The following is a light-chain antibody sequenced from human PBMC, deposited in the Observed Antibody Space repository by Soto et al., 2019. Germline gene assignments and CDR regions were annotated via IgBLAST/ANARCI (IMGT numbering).Light chain of an antibody. J-gene: IGKJ3*01. CDR2: GAS. Sequence: EAVMTQSPATLSVSPGERATLSCRASQSVGSNLAWYHQRPGQAPRLLIYGASARATGVPAGFSGSESGTEFTLTISSLQSEDFGLYYCQQYNKWPLFTFGPGTRVDMK. CDR1: QSVGSN. V-gene: IGKV3-15*01. CDR3: QQYNKWPLFT.